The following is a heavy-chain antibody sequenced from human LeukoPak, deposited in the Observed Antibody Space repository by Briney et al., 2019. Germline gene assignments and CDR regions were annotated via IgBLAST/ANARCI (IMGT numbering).Heavy chain of an antibody. J-gene: IGHJ4*02. D-gene: IGHD5-18*01. CDR1: GFTFSSYA. CDR3: AKAPRGTAMAHFDY. V-gene: IGHV3-23*01. Sequence: GESLKISCAASGFTFSSYAMSWVRQAPGKGLEWVSAISGSGGSTYYADSVKGRFTISRDNSKNTLYLQMNSLRAEDTAVYYCAKAPRGTAMAHFDYWGQGTLVTVSS. CDR2: ISGSGGST.